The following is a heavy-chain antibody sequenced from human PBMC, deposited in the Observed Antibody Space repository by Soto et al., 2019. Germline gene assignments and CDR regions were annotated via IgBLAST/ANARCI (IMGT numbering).Heavy chain of an antibody. CDR3: ASVDTAMVGLYY. J-gene: IGHJ4*02. CDR1: GFTFSSSA. V-gene: IGHV3-30-3*01. Sequence: PGGSLSLSCAASGFTFSSSAMHGVRQAPGKGLEWVAVISYDGRNKYYADSVKGRFTISRDNAKNTLYLQMNSLRAEDTAVYYCASVDTAMVGLYYWGQGTLVTVSS. CDR2: ISYDGRNK. D-gene: IGHD5-18*01.